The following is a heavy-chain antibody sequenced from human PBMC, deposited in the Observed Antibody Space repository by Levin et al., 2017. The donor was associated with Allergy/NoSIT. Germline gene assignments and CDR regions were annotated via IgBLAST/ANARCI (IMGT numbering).Heavy chain of an antibody. Sequence: GESLKISCAASGFTISSNYMSWVRQAPGKGLEWVSVIYSGGSTYYADSVKGRFTISRDNSKNTLYLQMNSLRAEDTAVYYCASRNYYDSSGYDNQFDYWGQGTLVTVSS. CDR3: ASRNYYDSSGYDNQFDY. CDR2: IYSGGST. D-gene: IGHD3-22*01. J-gene: IGHJ4*02. CDR1: GFTISSNY. V-gene: IGHV3-53*01.